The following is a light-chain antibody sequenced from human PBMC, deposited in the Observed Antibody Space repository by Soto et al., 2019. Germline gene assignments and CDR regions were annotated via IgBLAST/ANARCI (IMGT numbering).Light chain of an antibody. CDR3: QQYDNTPLIT. CDR2: WAS. V-gene: IGKV4-1*01. J-gene: IGKJ3*01. CDR1: QNVLSSSNNKNY. Sequence: DIVMTQSPDSLAVSLGERATINCKSSQNVLSSSNNKNYLAWYQQKPGQPPRLLIYWASIRESGVPDRFSGSGSETDFTLTISSLQAEDVAIYYCQQYDNTPLITFGPGTKVEVK.